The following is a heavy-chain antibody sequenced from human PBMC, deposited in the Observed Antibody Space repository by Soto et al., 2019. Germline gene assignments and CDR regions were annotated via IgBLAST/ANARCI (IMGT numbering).Heavy chain of an antibody. V-gene: IGHV4-39*01. Sequence: SETLSLTCSVSGGSVSISTYYWAWVRQTPGKGLEWLGSILHSGSTYYNPSLESRLTLSVDTSEDQFSLNLSSVTATDTGVYYCATLPAAMYFYGSDVWGPGTTVTV. D-gene: IGHD2-2*01. CDR2: ILHSGST. CDR3: ATLPAAMYFYGSDV. CDR1: GGSVSISTYY. J-gene: IGHJ6*02.